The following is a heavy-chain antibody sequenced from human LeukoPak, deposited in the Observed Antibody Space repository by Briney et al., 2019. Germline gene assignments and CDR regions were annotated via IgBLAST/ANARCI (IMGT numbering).Heavy chain of an antibody. CDR3: ARDRSNGIGIFD. CDR2: INFNRGVT. J-gene: IGHJ4*02. V-gene: IGHV1-2*02. D-gene: IGHD2-8*01. CDR1: GYTFTGYY. Sequence: GASVKVSCKASGYTFTGYYMHWVRQAPGRGLEWLGLINFNRGVTDYAQSFQGRVTMTRDTSINTVFMELSRLESDDTAVYYCARDRSNGIGIFDWGQGTVVTVSS.